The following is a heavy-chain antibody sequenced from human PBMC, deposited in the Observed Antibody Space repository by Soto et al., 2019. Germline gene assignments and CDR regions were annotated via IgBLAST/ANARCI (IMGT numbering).Heavy chain of an antibody. CDR1: GGSFRGYY. V-gene: IGHV4-34*01. J-gene: IGHJ6*02. Sequence: QVQLQQWGAGLLKPSETLSLTCAVYGGSFRGYYWSWIRQPPGKGLEWIGEINHSGSTNYNPSLKSRVTISVDTSKNQFSLKLSSVTAADTAVYYCARGRGVSITIFGVANYYYYYGMDVWGQGTTVTVSS. D-gene: IGHD3-3*01. CDR2: INHSGST. CDR3: ARGRGVSITIFGVANYYYYYGMDV.